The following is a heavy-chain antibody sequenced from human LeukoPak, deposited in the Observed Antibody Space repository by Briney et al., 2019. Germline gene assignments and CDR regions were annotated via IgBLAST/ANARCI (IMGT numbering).Heavy chain of an antibody. J-gene: IGHJ4*02. CDR1: GFTFSSYA. V-gene: IGHV3-23*01. CDR2: ISGSGGST. Sequence: SGGSLRLSCAASGFTFSSYAMSWVRQAPGKGLEWVSAISGSGGSTYYADSVKGRFTISRDNSKNTLYLQMNSVRAEDTAVYYCASMMATIWELFDYWGQGTLVTVSS. CDR3: ASMMATIWELFDY. D-gene: IGHD5-24*01.